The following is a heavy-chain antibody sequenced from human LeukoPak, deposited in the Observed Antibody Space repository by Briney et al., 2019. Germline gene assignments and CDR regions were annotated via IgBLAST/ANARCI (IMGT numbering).Heavy chain of an antibody. D-gene: IGHD5-12*01. CDR3: ARVLWLRLGYYYYGMDV. CDR2: MNPNSGNT. V-gene: IGHV1-8*01. CDR1: GYTFTSYD. Sequence: ASVKVSCKASGYTFTSYDINWVRQATGQGLEWMGWMNPNSGNTGYAQKFQGRVTMTRNTSISTAYMERSSLRSEDTAVYYCARVLWLRLGYYYYGMDVWGQGTTVTVSS. J-gene: IGHJ6*02.